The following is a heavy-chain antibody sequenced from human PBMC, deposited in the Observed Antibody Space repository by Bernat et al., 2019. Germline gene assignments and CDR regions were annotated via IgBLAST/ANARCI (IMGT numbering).Heavy chain of an antibody. CDR3: AGGGLYDAVDV. CDR2: ISSRGENT. CDR1: GFTLSSYD. V-gene: IGHV3-23*01. Sequence: EVQLLVFGGGLVQPGGSPRLSCAASGFTLSSYDMNWVRQAPGKGLEWVSGISSRGENTWYADSVMGRFTISRDNSKITLYLQMNGLRAEATAGCYCAGGGLYDAVDVLGHGTMVSVSS. J-gene: IGHJ3*01. D-gene: IGHD3-16*01.